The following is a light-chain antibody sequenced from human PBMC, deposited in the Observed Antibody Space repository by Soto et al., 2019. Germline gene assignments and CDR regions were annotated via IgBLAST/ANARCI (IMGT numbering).Light chain of an antibody. CDR2: LDSDGSH. CDR1: SGHSSYA. Sequence: QPVLTQSPSASVSLGASVKLTCTLSSGHSSYAIAWHQQQPEKGPRYLMKLDSDGSHTKGDAIPDRFSGSSSGAERYLTISRLQSEDEADYYCQTWGTGIHVVFGGGTKLTVL. V-gene: IGLV4-69*01. CDR3: QTWGTGIHVV. J-gene: IGLJ2*01.